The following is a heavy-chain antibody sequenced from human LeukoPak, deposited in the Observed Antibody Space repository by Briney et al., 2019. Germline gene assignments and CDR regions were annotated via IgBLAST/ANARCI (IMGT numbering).Heavy chain of an antibody. J-gene: IGHJ2*01. D-gene: IGHD3-9*01. CDR3: ARLGRSYDILTGYSAHWYFDL. V-gene: IGHV4-39*01. CDR2: IYYSGTT. CDR1: GGXITSSNYY. Sequence: SETLSLTCTVSGGXITSSNYYWGWIRQPPGRGLEWRGSIYYSGTTYYNTSLKSPLTISVDTPQNQFSLKMTSVTAADTAVYYCARLGRSYDILTGYSAHWYFDLWGRGTLVTVSS.